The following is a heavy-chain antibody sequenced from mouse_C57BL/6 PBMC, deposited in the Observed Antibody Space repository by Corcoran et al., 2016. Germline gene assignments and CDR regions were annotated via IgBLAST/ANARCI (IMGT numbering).Heavy chain of an antibody. Sequence: EVQLQQSGPELVKPGASVKISCKASGYTFTDYYMNWVKQSHGKSLEWMGDINPNNGGTSYNQKFKGKATLTVDKSSSTAYMELRSLTSEDSAVYYCASLYAMDYWGQGTSVTVSS. V-gene: IGHV1-26*01. CDR2: INPNNGGT. CDR3: ASLYAMDY. CDR1: GYTFTDYY. J-gene: IGHJ4*01.